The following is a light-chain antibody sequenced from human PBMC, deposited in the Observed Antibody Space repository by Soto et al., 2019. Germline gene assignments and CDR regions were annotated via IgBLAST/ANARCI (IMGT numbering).Light chain of an antibody. V-gene: IGKV3-15*01. J-gene: IGKJ1*01. CDR3: QHYNNWPRT. CDR1: QSVSSN. CDR2: GAS. Sequence: EIVMTQSPATLSVSPGERATLSCRASQSVSSNLAWYQQKPGQAPRLLIYGASTRATGIPARFSGSGSGTEFTLPISSLQSEEFAVYYCQHYNNWPRTFGQGTKVEIK.